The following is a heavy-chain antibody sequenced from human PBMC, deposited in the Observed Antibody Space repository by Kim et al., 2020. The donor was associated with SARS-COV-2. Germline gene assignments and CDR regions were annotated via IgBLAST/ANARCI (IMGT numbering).Heavy chain of an antibody. CDR2: IYYSGST. V-gene: IGHV4-39*01. Sequence: SETLSLTCTVSGGSISSSSYYWGWIRQPPGKGLEWIGSIYYSGSTYYNPSLKSRVTISVDTSKNQFSLKLSSVTAADTAVYYCARRDGYYDSSGYIDYWGQGTLVTVSS. D-gene: IGHD3-22*01. CDR3: ARRDGYYDSSGYIDY. CDR1: GGSISSSSYY. J-gene: IGHJ4*02.